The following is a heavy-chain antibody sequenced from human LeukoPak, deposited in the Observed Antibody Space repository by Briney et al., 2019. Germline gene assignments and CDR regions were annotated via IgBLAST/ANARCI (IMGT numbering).Heavy chain of an antibody. V-gene: IGHV5-51*01. J-gene: IGHJ4*02. CDR3: ARQGARGWIDY. Sequence: GGALKISCKGSGSSFTSYWIGWVRPMPGKGRGWMGIIYPGESDTRYSPSFQGQVTISADKSISTAYLQWSSLKASDTAMYYCARQGARGWIDYWGQGTLVTVSS. D-gene: IGHD6-19*01. CDR1: GSSFTSYW. CDR2: IYPGESDT.